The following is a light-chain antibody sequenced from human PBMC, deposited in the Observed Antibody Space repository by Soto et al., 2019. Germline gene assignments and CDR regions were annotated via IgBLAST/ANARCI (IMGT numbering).Light chain of an antibody. J-gene: IGKJ1*01. CDR1: QYVSVRF. Sequence: EIVLTQSPGTLSLFPGESATLSCRASQYVSVRFLAWYQQKPGQAPRLLIYGASDRATGIPDRFTGSGSGTDFTLTINRLEPEDFAVYFCQQYGSSPQTFGQGTKVDNK. CDR3: QQYGSSPQT. CDR2: GAS. V-gene: IGKV3-20*01.